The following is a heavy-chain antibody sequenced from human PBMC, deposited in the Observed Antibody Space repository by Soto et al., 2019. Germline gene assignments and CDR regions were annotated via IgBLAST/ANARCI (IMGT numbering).Heavy chain of an antibody. CDR1: GGSISSGGYY. D-gene: IGHD4-17*01. Sequence: SETLSLTCTVSGGSISSGGYYWSWIRQHPGKGLEWIGYIYYSGSTYYNPSLKSRVTISVDTSKNQFSLKLSSVTAADTAVYYCARVFVGDYTGVSYGMDVWGQGTTVTVSS. CDR2: IYYSGST. V-gene: IGHV4-31*03. CDR3: ARVFVGDYTGVSYGMDV. J-gene: IGHJ6*02.